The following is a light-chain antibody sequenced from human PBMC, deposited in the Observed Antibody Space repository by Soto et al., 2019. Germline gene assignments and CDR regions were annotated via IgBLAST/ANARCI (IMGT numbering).Light chain of an antibody. Sequence: DIQVTQSPSTLSRSVGDRATITCRASQSIDNKLAGYQRKPGKAPKLLIYDASTLESGVPSTFDGSGFGTEFTLTISSLQPDDFATYYCQEYSDSSWTFGQGTKVDI. CDR2: DAS. J-gene: IGKJ1*01. V-gene: IGKV1-5*01. CDR1: QSIDNK. CDR3: QEYSDSSWT.